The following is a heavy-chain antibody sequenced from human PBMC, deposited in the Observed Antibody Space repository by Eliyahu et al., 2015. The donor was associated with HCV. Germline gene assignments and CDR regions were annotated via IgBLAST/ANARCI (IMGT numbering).Heavy chain of an antibody. J-gene: IGHJ3*02. Sequence: QLQLQESGSGLAKPSQTLSLTCAVSGGSXSXGGYSXAWLRQPPGKGLEWIGYIYQSGDTYSNPSLQSRVSISADRSRNQFSLKLSSVTAADTAVYYCARGNYYDSYTFDIWGQGTMVTVSS. V-gene: IGHV4-30-2*01. CDR2: IYQSGDT. D-gene: IGHD3-22*01. CDR1: GGSXSXGGYS. CDR3: ARGNYYDSYTFDI.